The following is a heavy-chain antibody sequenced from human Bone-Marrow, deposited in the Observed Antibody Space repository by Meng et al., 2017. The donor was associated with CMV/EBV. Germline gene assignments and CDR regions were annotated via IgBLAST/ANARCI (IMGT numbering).Heavy chain of an antibody. CDR1: GYTFTSYY. D-gene: IGHD6-13*01. J-gene: IGHJ6*02. CDR3: ATQRDSSSWYEVSYYYYGMEV. V-gene: IGHV1-46*01. CDR2: INPSGGST. Sequence: ASVKVSCKASGYTFTSYYMHWVRQAPGQGLEWMGIINPSGGSTSYAQKFQGRVTMTRDTSTSTVYMELSSLRSEDTAVYYCATQRDSSSWYEVSYYYYGMEVWGQGTTVTVSS.